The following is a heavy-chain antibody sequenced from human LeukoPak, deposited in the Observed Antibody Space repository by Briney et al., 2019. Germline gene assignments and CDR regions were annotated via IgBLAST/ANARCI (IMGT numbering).Heavy chain of an antibody. D-gene: IGHD6-13*01. V-gene: IGHV1-69*05. Sequence: SVKVSCKASGGTFSSYAISWVRQAPGQGLEWMGGIIPIFGTANYAQKFQGRVTITTDESTSTAYMELSSLRSEDTAVYYCARDRGAAAGRNWFDPWGQGTLVTVSS. CDR2: IIPIFGTA. CDR1: GGTFSSYA. J-gene: IGHJ5*02. CDR3: ARDRGAAAGRNWFDP.